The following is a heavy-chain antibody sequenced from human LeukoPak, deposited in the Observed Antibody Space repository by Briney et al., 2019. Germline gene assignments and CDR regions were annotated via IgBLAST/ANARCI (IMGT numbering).Heavy chain of an antibody. CDR3: ARGTVVVTTPAAFDI. D-gene: IGHD2-21*02. V-gene: IGHV1-69*13. Sequence: SVKVSCKASGGTFSSYAISWVRQAPGQGLEWMGGIIPIFGTANYAQKFQGRVTITADESRSTAYMEVSSLRSEDTAVYYCARGTVVVTTPAAFDIWGQGTMVTVSS. CDR1: GGTFSSYA. CDR2: IIPIFGTA. J-gene: IGHJ3*02.